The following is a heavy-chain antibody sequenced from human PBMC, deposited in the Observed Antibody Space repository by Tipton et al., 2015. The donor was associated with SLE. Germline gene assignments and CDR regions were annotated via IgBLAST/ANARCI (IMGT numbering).Heavy chain of an antibody. Sequence: TLSLTCTVSGGSISDYYWSWIRQPPGEGLEWIGYIYYREGTNYSPSLKSRVTISLDASKNQISLKLSSVTAADTAVYYCARHHGSGWLYGLDVWGQGTTVTVSS. CDR1: GGSISDYY. D-gene: IGHD6-19*01. CDR2: IYYREGT. J-gene: IGHJ6*02. CDR3: ARHHGSGWLYGLDV. V-gene: IGHV4-59*08.